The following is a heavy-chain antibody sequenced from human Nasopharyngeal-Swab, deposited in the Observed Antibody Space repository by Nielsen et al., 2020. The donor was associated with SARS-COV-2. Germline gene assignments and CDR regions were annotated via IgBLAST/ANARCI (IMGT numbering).Heavy chain of an antibody. Sequence: ASVKVSCKASGYTFTSYAMHWVRQAPGQRLEWMGWINAGNGNTKYSQKFQGRVTMTRDTSTSTVYMELSSLRSEDTAVYYCARDRVNTVTTVEPPFWKGYHYYGMDVWGQGTTVTVSS. CDR3: ARDRVNTVTTVEPPFWKGYHYYGMDV. J-gene: IGHJ6*02. D-gene: IGHD4-17*01. V-gene: IGHV1-3*01. CDR2: INAGNGNT. CDR1: GYTFTSYA.